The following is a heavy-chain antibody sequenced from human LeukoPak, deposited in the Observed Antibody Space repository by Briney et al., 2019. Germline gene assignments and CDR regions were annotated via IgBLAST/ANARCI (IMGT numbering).Heavy chain of an antibody. V-gene: IGHV4-34*01. Sequence: PSETLSLTCAVYGGSFSGYYWSWIRQPPGKGLEWIGEINHSGSTNYNPSLKSRVTISVDTSKNQFSLKLSSVTAADTAVYYCARGRYYYDSSGYYRLDYWGQGTLVTVSS. CDR1: GGSFSGYY. CDR3: ARGRYYYDSSGYYRLDY. CDR2: INHSGST. D-gene: IGHD3-22*01. J-gene: IGHJ4*02.